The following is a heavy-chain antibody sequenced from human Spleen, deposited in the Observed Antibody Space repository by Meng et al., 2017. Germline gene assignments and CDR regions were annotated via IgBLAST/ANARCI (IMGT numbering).Heavy chain of an antibody. J-gene: IGHJ4*02. Sequence: GESLKISCSASGFTFSNFAMHWVRQAPGKGLEWVAVISFDGSNEYYTDSVKGRFSVSRDKLKNTIYLQMDSLRLEDTAVYYCARVSGEWVLTSDHYFDHWGQGTLVTVSS. D-gene: IGHD3-10*01. V-gene: IGHV3-30*10. CDR1: GFTFSNFA. CDR2: ISFDGSNE. CDR3: ARVSGEWVLTSDHYFDH.